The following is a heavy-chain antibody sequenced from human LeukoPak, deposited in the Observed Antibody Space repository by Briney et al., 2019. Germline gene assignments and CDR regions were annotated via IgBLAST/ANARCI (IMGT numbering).Heavy chain of an antibody. CDR2: INHSGST. Sequence: SETLSLTCAVYGGSFSGYYWSWIRQPPGKGLQRMGEINHSGSTNYNPSLKSRVTISVDTSKNQFSLKLSSVTAADTAIYYCARGLYYYDSSGFQTRDDAFDIWGQGTMVTVSS. D-gene: IGHD3-22*01. CDR1: GGSFSGYY. J-gene: IGHJ3*02. V-gene: IGHV4-34*01. CDR3: ARGLYYYDSSGFQTRDDAFDI.